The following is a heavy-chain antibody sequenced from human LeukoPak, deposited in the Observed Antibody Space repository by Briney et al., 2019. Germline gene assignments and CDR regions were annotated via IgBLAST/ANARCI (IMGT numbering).Heavy chain of an antibody. CDR2: IYYSGST. D-gene: IGHD3-22*01. Sequence: SETLSLTCTVSGGSISSSNYYWGWIRQPPGKGLEWIGSIYYSGSTSYNPSLKSRVTISVNTSKNQFSLKLSSVTAADTAMYYCARETYYYDNSGYPQDSWGQGTLVTVYS. CDR1: GGSISSSNYY. J-gene: IGHJ4*02. CDR3: ARETYYYDNSGYPQDS. V-gene: IGHV4-39*07.